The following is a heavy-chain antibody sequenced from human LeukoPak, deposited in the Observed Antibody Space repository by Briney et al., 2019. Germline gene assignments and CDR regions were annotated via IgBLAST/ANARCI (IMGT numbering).Heavy chain of an antibody. J-gene: IGHJ4*02. Sequence: SETLSLTCTVSGASIRNTSYYWGWIRQPPGKALEWIGNIYYTGSTYYNPSLKSRVTISVDKSKNQLSLKLSSVTAADTAVYYCAKNPPSTMTPPTGDSWGQGTLVTVSS. CDR1: GASIRNTSYY. D-gene: IGHD5/OR15-5a*01. V-gene: IGHV4-39*07. CDR3: AKNPPSTMTPPTGDS. CDR2: IYYTGST.